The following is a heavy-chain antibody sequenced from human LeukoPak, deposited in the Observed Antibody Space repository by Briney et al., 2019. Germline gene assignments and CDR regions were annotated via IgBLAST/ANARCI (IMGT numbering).Heavy chain of an antibody. CDR3: ARDTYGDYFFDY. CDR2: ITSSSSYI. J-gene: IGHJ4*02. V-gene: IGHV3-21*01. Sequence: PGGSLRLSCAASGFTFSNYYMNWVRQAPGKGLEWVSSITSSSSYIYYADSVKGRFTISRDNAKKSLYLQMNSLGAEDTAVYYCARDTYGDYFFDYWGQGTLVTVSS. CDR1: GFTFSNYY. D-gene: IGHD4-17*01.